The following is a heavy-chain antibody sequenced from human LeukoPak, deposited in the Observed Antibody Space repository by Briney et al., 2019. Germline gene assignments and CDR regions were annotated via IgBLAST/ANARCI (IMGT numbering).Heavy chain of an antibody. CDR2: INDHGDTT. V-gene: IGHV3-64*04. Sequence: QPGGSLRLSCSASGFTFSSCAMHWVRQAPGMGLEYVSGINDHGDTTHYGDSVRGRVTISRENAKSSLYLQMNSLRVGDTAVYYCVRGGVWGLSSNWLESWGQGILVTVSS. D-gene: IGHD7-27*01. CDR1: GFTFSSCA. CDR3: VRGGVWGLSSNWLES. J-gene: IGHJ5*01.